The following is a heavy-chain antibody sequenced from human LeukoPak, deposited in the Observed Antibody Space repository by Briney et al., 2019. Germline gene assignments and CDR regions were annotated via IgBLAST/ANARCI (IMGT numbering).Heavy chain of an antibody. Sequence: SGGSLRLSWAASGFNFSKARMSWVRQAPGKGLEWVGRIKSKTDGGTDYAAPVKGRFTISRDDSKNTLYLQMNSLKTEDTAVYYCTTDPFQNIVVVPAAIIKMDYWGQGTLVTVAS. CDR2: IKSKTDGGT. V-gene: IGHV3-15*01. J-gene: IGHJ4*02. CDR1: GFNFSKAR. D-gene: IGHD2-2*01. CDR3: TTDPFQNIVVVPAAIIKMDY.